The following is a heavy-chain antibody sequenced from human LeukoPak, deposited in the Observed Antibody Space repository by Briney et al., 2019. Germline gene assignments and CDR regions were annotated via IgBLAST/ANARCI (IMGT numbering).Heavy chain of an antibody. CDR3: ASEYSSSPAPEPSLEVDY. D-gene: IGHD6-6*01. CDR1: GFTFSSYA. Sequence: GGSLRLSCAASGFTFSSYAMSWVRQAPGKGLEWVSAISGSGGSTYYADSVKGRFTISRDNSKNTLYLQMNSLRAEDTAVYYCASEYSSSPAPEPSLEVDYWGQGTLVTVFS. V-gene: IGHV3-23*01. CDR2: ISGSGGST. J-gene: IGHJ4*02.